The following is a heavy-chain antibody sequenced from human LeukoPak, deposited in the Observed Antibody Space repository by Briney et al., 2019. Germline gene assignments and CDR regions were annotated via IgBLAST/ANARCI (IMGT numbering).Heavy chain of an antibody. CDR1: GFTFSSYA. V-gene: IGHV3-23*01. J-gene: IGHJ4*02. Sequence: GGSLRLSYATSGFTFSSYAMSWVRQAPGKGLEWVSGLHADSGMTYYADSVKGRFTISRDNSKNTLYFQMNSLRAEDTAVYYCVKDFLHGPHIEPVGSVGPFDYWGQGTLVTVSS. D-gene: IGHD2-2*01. CDR3: VKDFLHGPHIEPVGSVGPFDY. CDR2: LHADSGMT.